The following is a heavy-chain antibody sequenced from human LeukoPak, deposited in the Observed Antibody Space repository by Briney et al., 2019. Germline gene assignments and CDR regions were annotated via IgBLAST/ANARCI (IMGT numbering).Heavy chain of an antibody. D-gene: IGHD4-11*01. Sequence: GGSLRLSCAASGFTFDDYAMHWVRQAPGKGLEWVSGISWNSGSIGYADSVKGRFTISRDNAKNSLYLQMNSLRAEDMALYYCARAKPTNDYRGGGAAFDIWGQGTMVTVSS. CDR3: ARAKPTNDYRGGGAAFDI. CDR1: GFTFDDYA. J-gene: IGHJ3*02. CDR2: ISWNSGSI. V-gene: IGHV3-9*03.